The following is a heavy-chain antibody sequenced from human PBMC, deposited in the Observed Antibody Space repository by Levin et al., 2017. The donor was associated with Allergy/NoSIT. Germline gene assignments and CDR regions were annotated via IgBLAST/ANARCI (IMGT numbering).Heavy chain of an antibody. D-gene: IGHD6-19*01. CDR1: GFTFSSYA. V-gene: IGHV3-23*01. J-gene: IGHJ3*02. CDR3: AKDLVEKQWLVRGRFGAFEI. Sequence: GGSLRLSCAASGFTFSSYAMSWVRQAPGKGLEWVSAISGSGGSTYYADSVKGRFTISRDNSKNTRYLQMNSLRAEDTAVYYWAKDLVEKQWLVRGRFGAFEIWGQGTMVTVAS. CDR2: ISGSGGST.